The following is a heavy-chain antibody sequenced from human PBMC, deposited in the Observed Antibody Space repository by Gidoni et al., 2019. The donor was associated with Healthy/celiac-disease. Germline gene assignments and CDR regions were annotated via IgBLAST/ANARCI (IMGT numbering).Heavy chain of an antibody. V-gene: IGHV3-74*01. CDR2: INSDGSST. Sequence: VRQAPGKGLVWVSRINSDGSSTSYADSVKGRFTISRDNAKNTLYLQMNSLRAEDTAVYYCARDRFGGEYYYDSSGYGYWGQGTLVTVSS. CDR3: ARDRFGGEYYYDSSGYGY. J-gene: IGHJ4*02. D-gene: IGHD3-22*01.